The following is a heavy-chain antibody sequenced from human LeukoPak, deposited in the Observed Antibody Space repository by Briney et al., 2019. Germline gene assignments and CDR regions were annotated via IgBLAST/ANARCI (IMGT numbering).Heavy chain of an antibody. CDR2: ITMGVGST. D-gene: IGHD6-19*01. CDR1: GFTFSGYV. V-gene: IGHV3-23*01. CDR3: ASPQYSSGWTFNYYYYGMDV. J-gene: IGHJ6*02. Sequence: GGSLRLSCGASGFTFSGYVMTWVRQAPGKGLECVSSITMGVGSTYYADSVKGRFTISRDNSKNTLYLQMNSLRAEDTAVYYCASPQYSSGWTFNYYYYGMDVWGQGTTVTVSS.